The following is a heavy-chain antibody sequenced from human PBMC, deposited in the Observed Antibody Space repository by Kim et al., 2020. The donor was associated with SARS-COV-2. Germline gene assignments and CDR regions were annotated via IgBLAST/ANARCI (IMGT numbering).Heavy chain of an antibody. CDR3: ARDPNGSGSYGMDV. J-gene: IGHJ6*02. D-gene: IGHD3-10*01. V-gene: IGHV1-18*01. Sequence: ASVKVSCKASGYTFTSYGISWVRQAPGQGLEWMGWISAYNGNTNYAQKLQGRVTMTTDTSTSTAYMELRSLRSDDTAVYYCARDPNGSGSYGMDVWGQGTTVTVSS. CDR1: GYTFTSYG. CDR2: ISAYNGNT.